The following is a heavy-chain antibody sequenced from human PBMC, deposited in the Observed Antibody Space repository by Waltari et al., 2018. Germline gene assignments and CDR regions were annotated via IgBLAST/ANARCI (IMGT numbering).Heavy chain of an antibody. D-gene: IGHD6-13*01. J-gene: IGHJ1*01. CDR3: ARERIAAAGTRDFQH. CDR2: ISSSSSTR. Sequence: QLQLQESGPGLVKPSETLSLTCTVSGGSISSSSYYWGWIRQPPGKGLEWVSYISSSSSTRYYADAVKGRFTISRDNAKNSLYLQMNSLRAEDTAVYYCARERIAAAGTRDFQHWGQGTLVTVSS. V-gene: IGHV3-11*04. CDR1: GGSISSSSYY.